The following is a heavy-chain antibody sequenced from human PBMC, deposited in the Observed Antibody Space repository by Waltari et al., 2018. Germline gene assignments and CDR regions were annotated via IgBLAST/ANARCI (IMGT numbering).Heavy chain of an antibody. Sequence: QVPLVPSGAEVKKPGASVKVSCKVSGYILPELSMPWVRQAPGKGLEWMGGFDPEDGETIYAQKFQGRVTMTEDTSTDTAYMELSSLRSEDTAVYYCATDVWQLGHIDYWGQGTLVTVSS. J-gene: IGHJ4*02. CDR2: FDPEDGET. V-gene: IGHV1-24*01. CDR3: ATDVWQLGHIDY. CDR1: GYILPELS. D-gene: IGHD1-26*01.